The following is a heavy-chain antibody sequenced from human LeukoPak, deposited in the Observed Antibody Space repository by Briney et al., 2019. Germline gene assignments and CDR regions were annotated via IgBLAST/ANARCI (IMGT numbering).Heavy chain of an antibody. CDR3: AKLTYYYDSSGYPQGD. Sequence: SETLSLTCTVSGGSISSSSYYWGWIRQPPGKGLEWIGSIYYSGSTYYNPSLKSRVTISVDTSKNQFSLKLSSVTAADTAVYYCAKLTYYYDSSGYPQGDWGQGTLVTVSS. CDR2: IYYSGST. J-gene: IGHJ4*02. CDR1: GGSISSSSYY. V-gene: IGHV4-39*07. D-gene: IGHD3-22*01.